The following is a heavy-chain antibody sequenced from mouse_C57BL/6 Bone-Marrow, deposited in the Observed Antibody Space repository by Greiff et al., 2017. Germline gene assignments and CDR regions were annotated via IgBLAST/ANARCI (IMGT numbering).Heavy chain of an antibody. D-gene: IGHD2-1*01. J-gene: IGHJ4*01. Sequence: QVTLKESGAELARPGASVKLSCKASGYTFTSYGISWVKQRTGQGLEWIGEIYPRSGNTYYNEKFKGKATLTADKSSSTAYMELRSLTSEDSAVYFCARLGLYGKHAMDYWGQGTSVTVSS. CDR3: ARLGLYGKHAMDY. CDR2: IYPRSGNT. CDR1: GYTFTSYG. V-gene: IGHV1-81*01.